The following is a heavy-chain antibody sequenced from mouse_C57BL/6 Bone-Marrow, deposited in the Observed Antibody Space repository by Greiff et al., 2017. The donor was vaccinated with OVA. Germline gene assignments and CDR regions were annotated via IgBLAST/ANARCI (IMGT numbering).Heavy chain of an antibody. CDR1: GYSFTDYN. V-gene: IGHV1-39*01. D-gene: IGHD4-1*01. CDR3: ARSGTGTVPAWFAY. CDR2: INPNYGTT. Sequence: VQLQQSGPELVKPGASVKISCKASGYSFTDYNMNWVKQSNGKSLEWIGVINPNYGTTSYNQKFKGKATLTVDHSSSTADMPLTSLTSEDSAVYYCARSGTGTVPAWFAYWGQGTLVTVSA. J-gene: IGHJ3*01.